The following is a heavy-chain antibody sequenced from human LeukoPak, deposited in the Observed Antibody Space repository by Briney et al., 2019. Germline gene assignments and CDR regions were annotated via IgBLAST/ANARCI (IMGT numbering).Heavy chain of an antibody. CDR2: ITGDGGTT. V-gene: IGHV3-48*04. D-gene: IGHD2-15*01. CDR1: GLTFSNNA. J-gene: IGHJ4*02. Sequence: PGGSLRLSCAASGLTFSNNAMNWVRQAPGKGLEWVSVITGDGGTTDYADSVKGRFTISRDNAKDSLYLQMNSLRAEDTAVYYCVRESIGFDYWGQGTLVTVSS. CDR3: VRESIGFDY.